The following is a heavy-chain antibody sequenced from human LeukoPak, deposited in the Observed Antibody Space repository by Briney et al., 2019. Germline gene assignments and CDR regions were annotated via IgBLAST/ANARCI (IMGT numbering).Heavy chain of an antibody. V-gene: IGHV1-46*01. J-gene: IGHJ2*01. D-gene: IGHD4-17*01. CDR3: ARDPYGAKIGSWYFDL. CDR1: GYTFTSYY. Sequence: ASVKVSCKASGYTFTSYYMHWVRQAPGQGLEWMGIISPSGASTSYAQKFQGRVTMTRDTSTSTVYMELSSLRSEDTAVYYCARDPYGAKIGSWYFDLWARGTLVTVSS. CDR2: ISPSGAST.